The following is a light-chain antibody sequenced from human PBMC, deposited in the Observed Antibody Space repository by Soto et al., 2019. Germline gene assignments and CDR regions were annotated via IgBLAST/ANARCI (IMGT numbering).Light chain of an antibody. V-gene: IGLV2-14*01. CDR3: SSYTSSSTLYV. Sequence: QSARTQPASVSGSPGQSITISCTGTSSDVCGYNYVSWYQQHPGKAPKLLIYEVSNRPSGVSNRFSGSKSGNTASLTISGLQAEDEDDYYCSSYTSSSTLYVFGTGTKVTVL. CDR2: EVS. CDR1: SSDVCGYNY. J-gene: IGLJ1*01.